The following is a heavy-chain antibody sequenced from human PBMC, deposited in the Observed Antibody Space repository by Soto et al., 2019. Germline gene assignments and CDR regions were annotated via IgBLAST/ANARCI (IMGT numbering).Heavy chain of an antibody. CDR2: ISYDGSNK. CDR3: AKGGYSSRSFSRHPEYFQH. CDR1: GFTFSSYG. D-gene: IGHD6-13*01. V-gene: IGHV3-30*18. J-gene: IGHJ1*01. Sequence: QVQLVESGGGVVQPGRSLRLSCAASGFTFSSYGMHWVRQAPGKGLEWVAVISYDGSNKYYADSVKGRFTISRDNSKNTLYLQMNSLRAEDTAVYYCAKGGYSSRSFSRHPEYFQHWGQGTLVTVSS.